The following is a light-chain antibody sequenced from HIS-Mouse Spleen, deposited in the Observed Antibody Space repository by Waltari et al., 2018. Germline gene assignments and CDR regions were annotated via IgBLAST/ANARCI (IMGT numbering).Light chain of an antibody. J-gene: IGLJ3*02. CDR1: SHNIGSNH. CDR2: RNN. Sequence: QSVLTQPPSASGTPGQRVTIPCSGSSHNIGSNHVSCYQQLPGTAPKLLIYRNNQRPSGVPDRFSGSKSGTSASLAISGLRSEDEADYYCAAWDDSLSGPVFGGGTKLTVL. V-gene: IGLV1-47*01. CDR3: AAWDDSLSGPV.